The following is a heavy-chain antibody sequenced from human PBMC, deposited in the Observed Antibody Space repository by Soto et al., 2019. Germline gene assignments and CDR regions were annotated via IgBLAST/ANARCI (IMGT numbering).Heavy chain of an antibody. CDR2: IFYSGNT. D-gene: IGHD5-12*01. CDR3: ARVPFPYSGYDPLYYFDY. Sequence: SETLSLTCTVSGDSISSYYWGWIRQPPGKGLEWIGYIFYSGNTNYNPSLESRVTMSVDTSKNQFSLKVSSVTAADTAVYYCARVPFPYSGYDPLYYFDYWGQGTLVTVSS. V-gene: IGHV4-59*12. J-gene: IGHJ4*02. CDR1: GDSISSYY.